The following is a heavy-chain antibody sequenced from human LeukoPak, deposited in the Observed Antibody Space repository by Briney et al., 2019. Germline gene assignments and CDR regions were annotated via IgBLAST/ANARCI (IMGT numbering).Heavy chain of an antibody. CDR3: ACLTTADAFDI. Sequence: SETLSLTCTVSGGSISSYYWSWIRQPPGKGLEWIGYIYDSGSTNYNPSLKSRVTISVDTSKNQFSLKLSSVTAADTAVYYCACLTTADAFDIWGPGIMVTVSS. CDR2: IYDSGST. V-gene: IGHV4-59*01. D-gene: IGHD3-22*01. J-gene: IGHJ3*02. CDR1: GGSISSYY.